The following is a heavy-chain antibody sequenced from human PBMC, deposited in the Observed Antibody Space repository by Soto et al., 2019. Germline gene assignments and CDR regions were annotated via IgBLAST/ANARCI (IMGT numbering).Heavy chain of an antibody. CDR1: GGSISSGGYY. CDR2: IYYSGST. J-gene: IGHJ4*02. V-gene: IGHV4-31*03. CDR3: ALIGYCSSTSCYIGVGPFDY. D-gene: IGHD2-2*02. Sequence: SETLSLTCTVSGGSISSGGYYWSWIRQHPGKGLEWIGYIYYSGSTYYNPSLKSRVTISVDTSKNQFSLKLSSVTAADTAVYYCALIGYCSSTSCYIGVGPFDYWGQGTLVTGS.